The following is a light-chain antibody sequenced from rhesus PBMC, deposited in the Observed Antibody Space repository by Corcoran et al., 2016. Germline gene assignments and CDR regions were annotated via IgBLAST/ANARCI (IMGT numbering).Light chain of an antibody. CDR1: ENVNNY. J-gene: IGKJ4*01. V-gene: IGKV1-66*01. CDR3: QQYNNFPLT. Sequence: DIQMTQSPSSLSASVGDRVTITCRASENVNNYLNWYQQEPGKAPKLLIYSASSLETGVPSRFSGSRSGTDYTLTISSLQPEDIATYYCQQYNNFPLTFGGGTKVEIK. CDR2: SAS.